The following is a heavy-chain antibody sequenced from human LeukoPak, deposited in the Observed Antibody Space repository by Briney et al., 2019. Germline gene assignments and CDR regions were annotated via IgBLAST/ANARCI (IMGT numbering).Heavy chain of an antibody. CDR2: INPNSGGT. D-gene: IGHD2-15*01. Sequence: ASVKDSCKASGYTFTGYYMHWVRQAPGQGLEWMGWINPNSGGTNYAQKFQGRVTMTRDTSISTAYMELSRLRSDDTAVYYCAREMSVLGYCSGGSCLRPLYYWGEGTLVTVSS. CDR1: GYTFTGYY. CDR3: AREMSVLGYCSGGSCLRPLYY. V-gene: IGHV1-2*02. J-gene: IGHJ4*02.